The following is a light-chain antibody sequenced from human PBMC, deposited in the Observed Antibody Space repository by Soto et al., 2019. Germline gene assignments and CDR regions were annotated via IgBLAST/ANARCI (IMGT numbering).Light chain of an antibody. Sequence: QSALTQSASVSGSPGQSITISCTGTSSDVGGYNYVSWYQQHPGKAPKLMIYDVSNRPSGVSNRFSGSKSGNTASLTISGLQAEDEADYYCSSYTSSRTRVFGTGTKLTVL. J-gene: IGLJ1*01. V-gene: IGLV2-14*01. CDR1: SSDVGGYNY. CDR3: SSYTSSRTRV. CDR2: DVS.